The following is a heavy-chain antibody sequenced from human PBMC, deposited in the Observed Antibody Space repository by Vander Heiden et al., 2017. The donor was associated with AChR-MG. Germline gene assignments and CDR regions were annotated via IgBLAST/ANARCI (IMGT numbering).Heavy chain of an antibody. V-gene: IGHV3-30-3*01. CDR3: AREFAASGPRKFYYYMDV. J-gene: IGHJ6*03. D-gene: IGHD6-25*01. Sequence: VQLVGSGGGVVQPGMSLTLSCVGSGFSFRSYAFHWGRRAPGKGLEWVSLISLDGSDSSYGDSVKGRFTISRDNSKNTLSLQMISLRPEDTAVYYCAREFAASGPRKFYYYMDVWGHGTSVTVSS. CDR1: GFSFRSYA. CDR2: ISLDGSDS.